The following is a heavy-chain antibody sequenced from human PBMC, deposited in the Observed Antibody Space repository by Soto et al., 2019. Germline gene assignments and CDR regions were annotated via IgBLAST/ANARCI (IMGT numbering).Heavy chain of an antibody. CDR1: GGSMSGYY. CDR2: VYHTGST. CDR3: ARSIAVPSGHIDH. J-gene: IGHJ4*02. Sequence: QVQLQESGPGLVKPSETLSLTCRVSGGSMSGYYWSWVRLAPGKCLEWIGYVYHTGSTNYNPSLQSRVSISVDTSNKHFSLSLSLVTAADTAVYFCARSIAVPSGHIDHWGQGIRVTISS. V-gene: IGHV4-59*01. D-gene: IGHD6-6*01.